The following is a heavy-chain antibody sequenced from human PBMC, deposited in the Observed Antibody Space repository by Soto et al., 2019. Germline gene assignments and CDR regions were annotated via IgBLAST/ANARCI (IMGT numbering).Heavy chain of an antibody. Sequence: PGGSLRLSCAASGFTFSAYWMFWVRQAPGKGLVWLSRINSDGAITDYADSVRGRFTISRDNAENTLYLQLNGLRAEDTAVYYCAREYYGSGIWGQGTLVTVSS. J-gene: IGHJ4*02. CDR1: GFTFSAYW. CDR2: INSDGAIT. CDR3: AREYYGSGI. D-gene: IGHD3-10*01. V-gene: IGHV3-74*01.